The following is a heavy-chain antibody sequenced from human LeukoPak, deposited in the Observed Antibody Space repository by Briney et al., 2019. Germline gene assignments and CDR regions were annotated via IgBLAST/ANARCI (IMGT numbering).Heavy chain of an antibody. CDR2: ISSTGITI. Sequence: GGSLRLSCAASGFTFSDYFMSWIRQAPGKGLEWVSYISSTGITIYYADSVKGRFTISRDNAKNSLYLQMNSLRAEDTAVYYCAKSITIFVGNAFDIWGQGTMVTVSS. CDR1: GFTFSDYF. V-gene: IGHV3-11*01. D-gene: IGHD3-3*01. J-gene: IGHJ3*02. CDR3: AKSITIFVGNAFDI.